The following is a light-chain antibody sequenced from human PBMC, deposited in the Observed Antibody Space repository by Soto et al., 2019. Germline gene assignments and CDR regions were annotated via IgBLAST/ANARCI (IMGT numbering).Light chain of an antibody. CDR2: DAS. CDR1: QSVANS. Sequence: EIVMTQSPATLSVSPGERATLSCRASQSVANSLALYQQKPGQAPRLIIYDASTRATGIPDRLSASGSGTECTLTIRSPQSADFAVYYCQTYDNWPPITFGQGTRLEIK. J-gene: IGKJ5*01. V-gene: IGKV3-15*01. CDR3: QTYDNWPPIT.